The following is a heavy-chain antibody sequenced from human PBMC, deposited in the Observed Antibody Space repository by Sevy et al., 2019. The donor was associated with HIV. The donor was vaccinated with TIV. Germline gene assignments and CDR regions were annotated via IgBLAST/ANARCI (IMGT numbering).Heavy chain of an antibody. CDR2: INHSGST. CDR1: GGSFSGYY. CDR3: AREPIVATMRPLDGMDV. D-gene: IGHD5-12*01. Sequence: SETLSLTCAVYGGSFSGYYWSWIRQPPGKGLEWIGEINHSGSTNYNPSLKSRVTISVDTSKNQFSLKLRSVTAADTAVYYCAREPIVATMRPLDGMDVWGQGTTVTVSS. V-gene: IGHV4-34*01. J-gene: IGHJ6*02.